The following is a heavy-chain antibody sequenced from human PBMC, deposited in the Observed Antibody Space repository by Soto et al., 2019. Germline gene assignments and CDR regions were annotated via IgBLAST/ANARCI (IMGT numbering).Heavy chain of an antibody. Sequence: SETLSLTCTVSGGSISSYYWSWIRQPPGKGLEWIGYIYYSGSTNYNPSLKSRVTISVDTSKNQFSLKLSSVTAADTAVYYCARHSYDSSGYYSAPLFDYWGQGTLVTVSS. J-gene: IGHJ4*02. V-gene: IGHV4-59*08. CDR1: GGSISSYY. CDR2: IYYSGST. CDR3: ARHSYDSSGYYSAPLFDY. D-gene: IGHD3-22*01.